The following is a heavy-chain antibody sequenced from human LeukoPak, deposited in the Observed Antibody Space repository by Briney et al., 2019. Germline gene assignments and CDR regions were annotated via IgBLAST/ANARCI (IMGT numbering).Heavy chain of an antibody. CDR3: ARDRNYYDSSGYQKAFDY. Sequence: GASVKVSCKASGYTFTGYYMHWVRQAPGQGLEWMGWINPNSGGTNYAQKFQGRVTMTRDTSISTAYMELSRLRSDDTAVCYCARDRNYYDSSGYQKAFDYWGQGTLVTVSS. CDR2: INPNSGGT. D-gene: IGHD3-22*01. J-gene: IGHJ4*02. V-gene: IGHV1-2*02. CDR1: GYTFTGYY.